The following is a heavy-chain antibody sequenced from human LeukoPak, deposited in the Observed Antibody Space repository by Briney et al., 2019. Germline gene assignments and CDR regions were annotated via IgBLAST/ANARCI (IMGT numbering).Heavy chain of an antibody. J-gene: IGHJ4*02. CDR1: GFSFSSYV. V-gene: IGHV3-30*02. CDR2: IRYDGSNK. D-gene: IGHD3-22*01. CDR3: AKNSYYDSSGYQG. Sequence: PGGSLRLSCAVSGFSFSSYVMHWVRQAPGKGLEWVAFIRYDGSNKDYADSVKGRFTISRDNSKDTLYLQMNSLRPEDTAVYYCAKNSYYDSSGYQGWGQGTLVTVSS.